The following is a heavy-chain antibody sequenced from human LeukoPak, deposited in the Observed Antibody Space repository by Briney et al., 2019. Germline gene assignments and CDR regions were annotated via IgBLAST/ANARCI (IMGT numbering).Heavy chain of an antibody. Sequence: ASVKVSCKASGYTFSSYGINWVRQAPGQGLEWMGWISAHNGNTNYAQKLQGRVTMTTDTSTRTAYMDLRSLRSDDSAVYYCAVRGFSYGNEGDYWGQGILVTVSS. CDR1: GYTFSSYG. V-gene: IGHV1-18*01. J-gene: IGHJ4*02. CDR3: AVRGFSYGNEGDY. CDR2: ISAHNGNT. D-gene: IGHD5-18*01.